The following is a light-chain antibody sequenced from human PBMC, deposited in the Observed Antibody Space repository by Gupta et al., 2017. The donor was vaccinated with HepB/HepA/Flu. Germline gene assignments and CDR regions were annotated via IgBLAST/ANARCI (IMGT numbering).Light chain of an antibody. CDR3: CSYSGSYHVV. CDR1: RSDVGGYNY. Sequence: QSALTQPRSVSGSPGQSVTISCTGTRSDVGGYNYVSWYQQHPSKVPKLIIYNVRERPSGVPDRFSASKSGNTASLTISGLQAEDEADYHCCSYSGSYHVVFGGGTTLTVL. J-gene: IGLJ2*01. CDR2: NVR. V-gene: IGLV2-11*01.